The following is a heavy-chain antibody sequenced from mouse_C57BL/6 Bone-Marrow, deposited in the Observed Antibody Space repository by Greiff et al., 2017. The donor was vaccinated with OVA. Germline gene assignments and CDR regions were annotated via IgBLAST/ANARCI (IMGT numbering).Heavy chain of an antibody. Sequence: QVQLQQPGAELVKPGASVRLSCKASGYTFTSYWMQWVKERPGQGLEWIGEIDPSDSYINYNQKFKGKATLTVDTSSSTAYMQLSSLRSEDCAVYYCASWDFAYWGQGTLVTVSA. V-gene: IGHV1-50*01. CDR1: GYTFTSYW. J-gene: IGHJ3*01. CDR3: ASWDFAY. CDR2: IDPSDSYI. D-gene: IGHD4-1*01.